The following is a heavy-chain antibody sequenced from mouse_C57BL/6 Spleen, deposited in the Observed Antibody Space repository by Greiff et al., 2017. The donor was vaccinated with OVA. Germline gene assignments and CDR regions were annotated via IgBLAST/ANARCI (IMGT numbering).Heavy chain of an antibody. Sequence: QVQLQQSGAELARPGASVKLSCKASGYTFTSYGISWVKQRTGQGLEWIGEIYPRSGNTYYNEKFKGKATLTADKSSSTAYMELRSLTSEDSAVYFCARGVYYDYEGDYVDYWGQGTTLTVSS. CDR3: ARGVYYDYEGDYVDY. D-gene: IGHD2-4*01. J-gene: IGHJ2*01. CDR1: GYTFTSYG. V-gene: IGHV1-81*01. CDR2: IYPRSGNT.